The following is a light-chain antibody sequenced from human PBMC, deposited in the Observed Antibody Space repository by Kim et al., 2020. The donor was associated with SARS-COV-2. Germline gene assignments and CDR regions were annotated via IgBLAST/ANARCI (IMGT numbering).Light chain of an antibody. CDR3: QSADSSGTYVV. V-gene: IGLV3-25*02. J-gene: IGLJ2*01. Sequence: SYELTQPPSVSVSPGQTARITCSGDALPKQYAYWYQQKPGQAPVLVINKDSARPSGIPERFSGSSPGTTVTLTISGVQAEEEADYYCQSADSSGTYVVFGGGTQLTVL. CDR1: ALPKQY. CDR2: KDS.